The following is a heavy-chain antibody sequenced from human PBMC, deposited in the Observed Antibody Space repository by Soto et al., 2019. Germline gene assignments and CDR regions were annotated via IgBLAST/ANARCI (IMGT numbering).Heavy chain of an antibody. V-gene: IGHV4-59*02. CDR3: ARGPRRIGYCSGGSCYGMVVQAFDI. CDR2: IYYSGST. D-gene: IGHD2-15*01. J-gene: IGHJ3*02. CDR1: GGSVNGYY. Sequence: SETLSLTCAVYGGSVNGYYWSWIRQPPGKGLEWIGYIYYSGSTNYNPSLKSRVTISVDTSKNQFSLKLSSVTAADTAVYYCARGPRRIGYCSGGSCYGMVVQAFDIWGQGTMVTVSS.